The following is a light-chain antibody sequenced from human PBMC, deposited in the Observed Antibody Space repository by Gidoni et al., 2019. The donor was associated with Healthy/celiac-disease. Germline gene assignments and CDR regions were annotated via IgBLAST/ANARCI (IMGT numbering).Light chain of an antibody. CDR2: AAS. Sequence: DIQMTQSPSALSASVGDRVTITCRASQSISSYLNWYQQKPGKAPKLLIYAASSLQSGVPSRFSGRGSGTDFTLTISSLQPEVFATYYCQQSYSTPVTFGQGTKLEIK. CDR1: QSISSY. CDR3: QQSYSTPVT. J-gene: IGKJ2*01. V-gene: IGKV1-39*01.